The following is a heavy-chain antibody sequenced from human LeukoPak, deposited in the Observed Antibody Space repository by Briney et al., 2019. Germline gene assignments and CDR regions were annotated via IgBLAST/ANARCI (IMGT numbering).Heavy chain of an antibody. J-gene: IGHJ4*02. CDR2: ISWNSGSI. V-gene: IGHV3-9*01. CDR1: GFTFDDYA. CDR3: AKDIGSGSYYYFDY. Sequence: GGSLRLSCAASGFTFDDYAMHWVRQAPGKGLEWGSGISWNSGSIGYADSVKGRFTISRDNAKNSLYLQMNSLRAEDTALYYCAKDIGSGSYYYFDYWGQGTLVTVSS. D-gene: IGHD3-10*01.